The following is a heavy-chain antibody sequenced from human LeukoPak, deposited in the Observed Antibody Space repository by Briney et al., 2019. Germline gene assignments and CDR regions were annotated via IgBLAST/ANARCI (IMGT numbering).Heavy chain of an antibody. CDR2: ISSSSSTI. V-gene: IGHV3-48*01. D-gene: IGHD3-16*01. CDR1: QFTFSNYE. CDR3: ASPLPSYGLRLGELPEDAFDI. Sequence: GGSLRLSCAASQFTFSNYEMNWVRQAPGKGLEWVSYISSSSSTIYYADSVKGRFTISRDNAKNSLYLQMNSLRAEDTAVYYCASPLPSYGLRLGELPEDAFDIWGQGTMVTVSS. J-gene: IGHJ3*02.